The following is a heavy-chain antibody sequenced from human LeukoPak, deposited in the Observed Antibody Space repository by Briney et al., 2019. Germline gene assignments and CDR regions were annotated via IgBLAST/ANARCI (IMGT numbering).Heavy chain of an antibody. Sequence: PSETLSLTCAVSGGSISSSNWWSWVRQPSGKGLEWIGEIYHSGSTNYNPSLKSRVTISVDKSKNQFSLKLSSVTAADTAVYYCARVGGASIAAATFDYWGQGTLVTVSS. CDR1: GGSISSSNW. CDR2: IYHSGST. V-gene: IGHV4-4*02. D-gene: IGHD6-13*01. CDR3: ARVGGASIAAATFDY. J-gene: IGHJ4*02.